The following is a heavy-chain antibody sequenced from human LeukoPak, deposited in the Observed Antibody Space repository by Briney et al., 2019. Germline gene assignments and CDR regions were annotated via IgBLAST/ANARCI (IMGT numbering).Heavy chain of an antibody. Sequence: SETLSLTCNVSGFSITSGFHWGWIRQPPGKGLQWIGTIYRSGNIYYNTSLKSRVTISVDTSKNRFSLKLTSVTAADTAVYYCARESSRRYFDYWGRGTLVTVSS. CDR1: GFSITSGFH. V-gene: IGHV4-38-2*02. J-gene: IGHJ4*02. D-gene: IGHD3-16*02. CDR2: IYRSGNI. CDR3: ARESSRRYFDY.